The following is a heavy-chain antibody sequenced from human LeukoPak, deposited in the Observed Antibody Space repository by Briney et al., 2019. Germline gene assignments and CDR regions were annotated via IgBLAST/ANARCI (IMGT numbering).Heavy chain of an antibody. Sequence: ASVKVSCKASGYTFTGYYMHWVRQAPGQGLEWMGWINPNSGGTNYAQKFQGRVTMTRNTSISTAYMELSSLRSEDTAVYYCARGRTSGWFGEFTVFDYWGQGTLVTVSS. V-gene: IGHV1-2*02. CDR1: GYTFTGYY. CDR3: ARGRTSGWFGEFTVFDY. J-gene: IGHJ4*02. D-gene: IGHD3-10*01. CDR2: INPNSGGT.